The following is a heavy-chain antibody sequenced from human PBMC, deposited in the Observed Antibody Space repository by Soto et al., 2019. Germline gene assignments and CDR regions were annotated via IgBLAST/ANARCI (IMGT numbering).Heavy chain of an antibody. CDR3: ARDKISHSSTRH. J-gene: IGHJ4*02. CDR2: IYSSGST. Sequence: SETLSLTCTVSGGSISSGEYYWSWIRQPPGKGLEWIGYIYSSGSTYYNPSLKSRLVISLDTAKNQFSLKLSSVTAADTAVYFWARDKISHSSTRHWGQGTLVTVSS. D-gene: IGHD6-13*01. CDR1: GGSISSGEYY. V-gene: IGHV4-30-4*01.